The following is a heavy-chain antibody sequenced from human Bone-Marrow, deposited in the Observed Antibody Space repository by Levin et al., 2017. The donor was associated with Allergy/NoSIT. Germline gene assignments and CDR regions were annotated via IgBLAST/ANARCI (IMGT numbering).Heavy chain of an antibody. D-gene: IGHD2-15*01. J-gene: IGHJ4*02. CDR1: GFTFRSYG. CDR2: ISYGGSSD. V-gene: IGHV3-30*03. Sequence: GGSLRLSCAASGFTFRSYGMHWVRQAPGKGLEWVTSISYGGSSDYYADSVKGRFSISRDNSENPLYLQMSSLRPEDTAVYYCATDRCSGGTCSPDYWGQGTLVTVSS. CDR3: ATDRCSGGTCSPDY.